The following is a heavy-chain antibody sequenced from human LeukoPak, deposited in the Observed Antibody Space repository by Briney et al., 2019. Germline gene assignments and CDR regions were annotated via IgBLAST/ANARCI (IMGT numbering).Heavy chain of an antibody. V-gene: IGHV3-66*01. CDR1: GFTVSGLC. J-gene: IGHJ6*02. CDR2: LYTGDNT. CDR3: ARDGGLGSPLGGHFYYGMDV. D-gene: IGHD3-10*01. Sequence: GGSLRLSCAASGFTVSGLCMSWVRQAPGKGLEWVAFLYTGDNTYYADSVKVRFTISRDNSKNTVYLQMNNLRVEDTAVYYCARDGGLGSPLGGHFYYGMDVWGQGTTVTVSS.